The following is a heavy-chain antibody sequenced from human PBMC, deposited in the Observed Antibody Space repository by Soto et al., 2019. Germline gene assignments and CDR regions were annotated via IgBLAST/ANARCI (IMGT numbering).Heavy chain of an antibody. CDR1: GFSVTSSH. CDR3: ARLGPYGSESYSFQYNWFDP. Sequence: PGGSLRLSCAVSGFSVTSSHMTWVRQAPGKGLEWVSVIYSGGGTYYAVSVKDRFTISRDNSKNTVYLQMNSLRPEDTAVYYCARLGPYGSESYSFQYNWFDPWGQGTLVTVSS. D-gene: IGHD3-10*01. J-gene: IGHJ5*02. V-gene: IGHV3-53*01. CDR2: IYSGGGT.